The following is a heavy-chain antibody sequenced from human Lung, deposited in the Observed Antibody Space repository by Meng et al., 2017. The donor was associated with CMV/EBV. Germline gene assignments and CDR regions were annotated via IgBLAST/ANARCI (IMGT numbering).Heavy chain of an antibody. CDR3: ARSITIYRIDV. J-gene: IGHJ6*02. Sequence: SXXVSCKASDYSFTSYGISWVRQAPGQGLEWMGWINTYKGNTNYAQKFQGRVTMTAETSTSTVYMEVRVLRFDDTAIYYCARSITIYRIDVWGLGTAVTVSS. D-gene: IGHD3-3*01. CDR1: DYSFTSYG. V-gene: IGHV1-18*01. CDR2: INTYKGNT.